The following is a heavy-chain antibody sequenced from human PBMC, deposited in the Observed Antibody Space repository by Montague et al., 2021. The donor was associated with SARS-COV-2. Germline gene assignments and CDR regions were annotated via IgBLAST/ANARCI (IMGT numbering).Heavy chain of an antibody. CDR3: ARDGVLRYFDWLGDRYGMDV. J-gene: IGHJ6*02. Sequence: SETLSLTCTVSGGSINSSFWSWIRQPPGKGLEWIGYIYYSGSTNYNPSLKSRVTISVDTSKNQFSLKLSSVTAADTAVYYCARDGVLRYFDWLGDRYGMDVWGPGTTVTVSS. D-gene: IGHD3-9*01. CDR1: GGSINSSF. V-gene: IGHV4-59*01. CDR2: IYYSGST.